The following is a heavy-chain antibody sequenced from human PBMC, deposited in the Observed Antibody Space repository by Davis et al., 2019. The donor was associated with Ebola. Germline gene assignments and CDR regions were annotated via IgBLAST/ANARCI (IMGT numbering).Heavy chain of an antibody. J-gene: IGHJ4*02. CDR2: IYYNGDT. CDR1: GDPVTWGRYL. CDR3: ARFGDFGGAF. Sequence: GSLRLSCTVSGDPVTWGRYLWTWHRQPPGKGLEWIGYIYYNGDTNSASSLNSRVTISLDTSKNQFSLTLNSVTAEDTAVYYCARFGDFGGAFWGQGTLVTVSS. V-gene: IGHV4-61*01. D-gene: IGHD2-21*01.